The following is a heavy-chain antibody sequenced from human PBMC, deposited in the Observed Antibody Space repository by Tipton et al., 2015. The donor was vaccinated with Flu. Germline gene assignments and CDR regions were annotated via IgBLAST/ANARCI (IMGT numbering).Heavy chain of an antibody. D-gene: IGHD3-3*01. CDR2: IYPGDSDT. J-gene: IGHJ3*01. CDR3: ARTYLDSEGFFLLHPFDV. CDR1: GDSFTTYW. Sequence: QLVQSGAEVKKPGESLKISCKGSGDSFTTYWIAWVRQMPGKGLEWMGIIYPGDSDTRYSPSFEGQVTISVDNSIGAAYLQWSSLKTSDTAMYFCARTYLDSEGFFLLHPFDVWGQGTVVTVSS. V-gene: IGHV5-51*01.